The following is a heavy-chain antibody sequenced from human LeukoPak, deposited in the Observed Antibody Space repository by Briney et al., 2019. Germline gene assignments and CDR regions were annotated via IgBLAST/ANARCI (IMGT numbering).Heavy chain of an antibody. J-gene: IGHJ3*02. CDR2: ISWNSGSL. Sequence: GGSLRLSCVASGFTFEGYAMHWVRQAPGKGLEWVSGISWNSGSLVYADSVKGRFTISRDNAKNSLYLQMNSLRAEDMALYYCAKASTRSFSSGYYGNAFDIWGQGTMVTVSS. CDR1: GFTFEGYA. D-gene: IGHD6-19*01. V-gene: IGHV3-9*03. CDR3: AKASTRSFSSGYYGNAFDI.